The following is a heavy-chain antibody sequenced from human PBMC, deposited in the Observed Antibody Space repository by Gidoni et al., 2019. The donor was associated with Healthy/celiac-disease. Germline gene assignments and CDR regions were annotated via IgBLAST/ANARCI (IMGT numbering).Heavy chain of an antibody. D-gene: IGHD2-21*02. Sequence: QVQLVESGGGVVQPGRSLRLSCAASGFTFSSYAMPWVRQAPGKGLEWVAVISYDGSNKYYADSVKGRFTISRDNSKNTLYLQMNSLRAEDTAVYYCAREGSYCGGDCHPAYYFDYWGQGTLVTVSS. V-gene: IGHV3-30-3*01. CDR1: GFTFSSYA. J-gene: IGHJ4*02. CDR2: ISYDGSNK. CDR3: AREGSYCGGDCHPAYYFDY.